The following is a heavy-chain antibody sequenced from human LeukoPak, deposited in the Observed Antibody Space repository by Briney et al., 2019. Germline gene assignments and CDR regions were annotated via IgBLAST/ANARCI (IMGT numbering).Heavy chain of an antibody. CDR1: GYSFTSYW. CDR3: ARVAGLGGAFWSGHYYYYYMDV. V-gene: IGHV5-51*01. CDR2: IYPGDSDT. D-gene: IGHD3-3*01. J-gene: IGHJ6*03. Sequence: GESLKISCKGSGYSFTSYWIGWVRQMPGKGLEWMGIIYPGDSDTRYSPSFQGQVTISADKSISTAYLQWSSLKASDTAVYYCARVAGLGGAFWSGHYYYYYMDVWGKGTTVTVSS.